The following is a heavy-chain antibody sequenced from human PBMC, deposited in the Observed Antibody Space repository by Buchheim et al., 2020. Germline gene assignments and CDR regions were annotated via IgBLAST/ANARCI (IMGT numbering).Heavy chain of an antibody. J-gene: IGHJ4*02. CDR1: GITLSDHL. CDR3: TRDCFH. CDR2: SRTKVDNYIT. Sequence: EVHLVESGGGLVQPGGSLRLSCVGSGITLSDHLMDWVRQAPGKGLEYIGRSRTKVDNYITEYAASVKGRFTISRDASKNSFYLQMNSLRVEDTAVYFCTRDCFHWGQGSL. V-gene: IGHV3-72*01.